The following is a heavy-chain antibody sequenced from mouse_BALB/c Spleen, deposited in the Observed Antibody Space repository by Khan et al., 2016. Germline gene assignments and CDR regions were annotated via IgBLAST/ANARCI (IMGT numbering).Heavy chain of an antibody. V-gene: IGHV14-3*02. Sequence: VQLQQSGAELVKPGASVKLSCTASGFSIQDTYIHWVRQRPEQGLDWIGRIDPPNDNTKYDPKFPGKATITTDTSSNTAYLQLSRLTYEDTAVYYCARMYYGDYGGQGTTLTVSS. D-gene: IGHD1-1*01. CDR2: IDPPNDNT. CDR3: ARMYYGDY. CDR1: GFSIQDTY. J-gene: IGHJ2*01.